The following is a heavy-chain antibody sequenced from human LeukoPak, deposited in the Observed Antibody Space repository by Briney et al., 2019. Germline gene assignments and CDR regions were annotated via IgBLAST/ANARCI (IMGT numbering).Heavy chain of an antibody. D-gene: IGHD5-18*01. J-gene: IGHJ4*02. CDR1: GGTFSIYA. Sequence: SVTVSFTASGGTFSIYAISWGRQAPGQGLEWMGGIIPIFGTANYAQKFQGRVTITADESTSTAYMELSSLRSEDTAVYYCAIRGYSYGYEYWGQGTLVTVSS. V-gene: IGHV1-69*13. CDR2: IIPIFGTA. CDR3: AIRGYSYGYEY.